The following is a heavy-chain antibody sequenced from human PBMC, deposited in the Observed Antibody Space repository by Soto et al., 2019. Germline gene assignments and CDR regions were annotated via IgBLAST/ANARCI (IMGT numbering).Heavy chain of an antibody. CDR2: IIPILRTV. D-gene: IGHD3-10*01. Sequence: QVQLVQSGAEVKKPGSSVKVSCKTSGGTFSSDVISWVRQAPGQGLEWMGKIIPILRTVNYAQDFQDRITMTAEEATNSAHMELSSLKFEDTAVYFCARGGYGSGSYHNWGYCKYWGQGTLVTVTS. V-gene: IGHV1-69*18. J-gene: IGHJ4*02. CDR3: ARGGYGSGSYHNWGYCKY. CDR1: GGTFSSDV.